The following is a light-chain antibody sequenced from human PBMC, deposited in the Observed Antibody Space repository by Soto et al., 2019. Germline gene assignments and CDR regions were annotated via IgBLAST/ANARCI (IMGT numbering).Light chain of an antibody. V-gene: IGKV1-5*01. Sequence: EIQLTQAPATLSESVGDRVTITCRASQSISSWLAWYQQKPGRAPKLLIYDASSLENGVPSRFSGSGSGTEFTLTINSLQPDDFATYFCQQYNSYWTFGQGTKVDIK. CDR2: DAS. CDR1: QSISSW. J-gene: IGKJ1*01. CDR3: QQYNSYWT.